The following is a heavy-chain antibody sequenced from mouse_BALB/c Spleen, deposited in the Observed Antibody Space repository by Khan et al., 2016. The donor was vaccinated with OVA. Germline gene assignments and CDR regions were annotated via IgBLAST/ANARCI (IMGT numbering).Heavy chain of an antibody. J-gene: IGHJ2*01. Sequence: QVQLKQSGAELMKPGASVKISRKATGYTFSGYWLEWVKQRPGHGLEWIGEILPGSGSRNYNEKFKGKATFTADISSKTTYMQLSSLTSEDSAVYYCARVNYGSRDYFDYWGQGTTLTVSS. CDR1: GYTFSGYW. CDR2: ILPGSGSR. V-gene: IGHV1-9*01. CDR3: ARVNYGSRDYFDY. D-gene: IGHD1-1*01.